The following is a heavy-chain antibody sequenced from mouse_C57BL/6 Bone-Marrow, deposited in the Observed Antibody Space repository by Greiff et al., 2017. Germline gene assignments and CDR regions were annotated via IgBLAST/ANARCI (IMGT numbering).Heavy chain of an antibody. Sequence: QVQLQQPGAELVRPGSSVKLSCKASGYTFTSYWMHWVKQRPIQGLEWIGNIDPSDSGTHYNQKFKDKATLTVDKSSSTAYMQLSSLTSEDSAVYYCARGDDHYFDYWGQGTTLTVSS. CDR3: ARGDDHYFDY. CDR1: GYTFTSYW. CDR2: IDPSDSGT. D-gene: IGHD2-3*01. J-gene: IGHJ2*01. V-gene: IGHV1-52*01.